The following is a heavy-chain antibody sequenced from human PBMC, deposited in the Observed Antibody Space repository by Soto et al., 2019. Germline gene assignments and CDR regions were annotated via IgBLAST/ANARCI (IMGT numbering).Heavy chain of an antibody. CDR3: TRDRSGSYPRPSIDY. D-gene: IGHD1-26*01. J-gene: IGHJ4*02. Sequence: GGSLRLSCTASGFTFGDYAMSWFRQAPGKGLEWVGFIRSKAYGGTTEYAASVKGRFTISRDDSKSIAYLQMNSLKTEDTAVYYCTRDRSGSYPRPSIDYWGQGTLVTVSS. V-gene: IGHV3-49*03. CDR1: GFTFGDYA. CDR2: IRSKAYGGTT.